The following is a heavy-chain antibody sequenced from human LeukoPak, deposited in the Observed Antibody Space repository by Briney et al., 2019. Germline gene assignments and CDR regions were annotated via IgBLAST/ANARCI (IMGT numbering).Heavy chain of an antibody. CDR3: ARAPYSSSWGFDY. CDR1: GFTFSSYG. CDR2: ISYDGSNK. Sequence: GGSLRLSCAASGFTFSSYGMSWVRQAPGKGLEWVAVISYDGSNKYYADSVKGRFTISRDNSKNTLYLQMNSLRAEDTAVYYFARAPYSSSWGFDYWGQGTLVTVSS. V-gene: IGHV3-30*03. D-gene: IGHD6-13*01. J-gene: IGHJ4*02.